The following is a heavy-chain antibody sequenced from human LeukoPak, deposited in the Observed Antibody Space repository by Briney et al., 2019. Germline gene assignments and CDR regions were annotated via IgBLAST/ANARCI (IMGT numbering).Heavy chain of an antibody. Sequence: SVKVSCKASGGTFSSYAISWVRQAPGQGLEWMGGIIPIFGTANYAQKFQGRVTITTDESTSTAYKELSSLRSEDTAVYYCERSNTYYYDSSGYSADYWAQGPLVPVP. CDR3: ERSNTYYYDSSGYSADY. CDR2: IIPIFGTA. J-gene: IGHJ4*02. CDR1: GGTFSSYA. D-gene: IGHD3-22*01. V-gene: IGHV1-69*05.